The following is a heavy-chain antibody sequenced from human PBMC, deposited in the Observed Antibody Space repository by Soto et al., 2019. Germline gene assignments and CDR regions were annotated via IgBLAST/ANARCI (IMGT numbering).Heavy chain of an antibody. D-gene: IGHD1-26*01. V-gene: IGHV3-23*01. J-gene: IGHJ4*02. CDR1: GFTFSSYA. CDR2: ISGSDDST. CDR3: AKRSRPSTFDY. Sequence: GGSLRLSCAASGFTFSSYAMSWVRQAPGKGLEWVSVISGSDDSTYYADSVKGRFTISRDNSKNTLYLQMNSLRAEDTAVYYCAKRSRPSTFDYWGQGTLVTVSS.